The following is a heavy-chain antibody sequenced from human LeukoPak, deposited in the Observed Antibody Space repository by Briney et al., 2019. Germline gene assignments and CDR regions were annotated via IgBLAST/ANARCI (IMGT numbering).Heavy chain of an antibody. CDR2: IWYDGSNK. Sequence: GGSLRLSCAASGFTFSSYGMHWVRQAPGKGLEWGAVIWYDGSNKYYADSVKGRFTISRDNSKNTLYLQMNSLRAEDTAVYYCARGLKQWLVRLVDWFDPWGQGTLVTVSS. V-gene: IGHV3-33*01. J-gene: IGHJ5*02. CDR1: GFTFSSYG. CDR3: ARGLKQWLVRLVDWFDP. D-gene: IGHD6-19*01.